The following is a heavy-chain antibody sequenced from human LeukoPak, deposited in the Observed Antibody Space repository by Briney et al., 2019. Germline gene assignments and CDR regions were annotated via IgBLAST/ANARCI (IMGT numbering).Heavy chain of an antibody. CDR1: GFTFSSYS. V-gene: IGHV3-48*04. Sequence: GGSLRLSCAASGFTFSSYSMNWVRQAPGKGLEWVSYISSSGSTIYYADSVKGRFTISRDNAKNSLYLQMNSLRAEDTAVYYCARDKLKTYYYDSSGPNYFDYWGQGTLVTVSS. CDR3: ARDKLKTYYYDSSGPNYFDY. J-gene: IGHJ4*02. D-gene: IGHD3-22*01. CDR2: ISSSGSTI.